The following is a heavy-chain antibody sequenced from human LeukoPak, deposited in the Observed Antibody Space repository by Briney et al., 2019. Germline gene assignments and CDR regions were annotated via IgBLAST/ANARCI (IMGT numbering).Heavy chain of an antibody. CDR3: AKAPAPYYYYYGMDV. J-gene: IGHJ6*02. CDR2: ISDNGVTR. CDR1: GFTFSSYV. V-gene: IGHV3-23*01. Sequence: GGSLRLSCAASGFTFSSYVMNWVRQAPGKGLEWVSSISDNGVTRYYADSVKGRFSISRDNSDNTVYLQMNSLRAEDTAIYYCAKAPAPYYYYYGMDVWGQGTAVTVSS.